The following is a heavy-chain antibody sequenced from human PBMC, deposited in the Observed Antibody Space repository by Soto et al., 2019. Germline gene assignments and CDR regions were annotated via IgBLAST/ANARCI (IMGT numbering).Heavy chain of an antibody. CDR1: GFSFNNAW. V-gene: IGHV3-15*07. CDR3: TTSIKSKVSG. CDR2: IKSKSDGGTT. Sequence: EVQLVESGGGLVEPGGSLRLSCEASGFSFNNAWMNWVRQAPGKGLQWVGRIKSKSDGGTTDYVAPVKGRFTISRDDSKNTLYLQMNSLKTEDTAMYYCTTSIKSKVSGWGQGTLVTVSS. J-gene: IGHJ4*02. D-gene: IGHD6-25*01.